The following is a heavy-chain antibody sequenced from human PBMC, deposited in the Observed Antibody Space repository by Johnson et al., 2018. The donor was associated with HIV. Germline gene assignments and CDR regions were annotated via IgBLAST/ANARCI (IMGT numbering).Heavy chain of an antibody. Sequence: QVQLVESGGGVVQPGRSLRLSCAASGFTFSSYGMHWVRQAPGKGLEWVAVIWYDGSNKYYADSVKGRFTISRDNSKNTLYLQMNSLRAEDTAVYYCAKDLGVFWSGYYFDIWGQGTMVTVSS. J-gene: IGHJ3*02. D-gene: IGHD3-3*01. CDR1: GFTFSSYG. CDR3: AKDLGVFWSGYYFDI. CDR2: IWYDGSNK. V-gene: IGHV3-33*06.